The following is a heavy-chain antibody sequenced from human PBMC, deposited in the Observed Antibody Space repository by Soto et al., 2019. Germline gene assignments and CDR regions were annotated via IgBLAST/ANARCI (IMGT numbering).Heavy chain of an antibody. CDR2: ISSSGSTI. J-gene: IGHJ4*02. CDR3: ARALRIAARRHLNY. V-gene: IGHV3-48*03. CDR1: GFTFSSYE. Sequence: PGGSLRLSCAASGFTFSSYEMNWVRQAPGKGLEWASYISSSGSTIYYADSVKGRFTISRDNAKNSLYLQMNSLRAEDTAVYYCARALRIAARRHLNYWGQGTLVTVYS. D-gene: IGHD6-6*01.